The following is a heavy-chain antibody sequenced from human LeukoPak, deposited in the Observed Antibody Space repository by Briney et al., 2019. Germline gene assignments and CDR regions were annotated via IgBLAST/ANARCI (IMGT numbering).Heavy chain of an antibody. CDR2: ISAYNGNT. V-gene: IGHV1-18*01. CDR3: ARDSPPLPVFYGMDV. D-gene: IGHD2-8*01. J-gene: IGHJ6*02. CDR1: GYTFTSYG. Sequence: ASVKVSCKASGYTFTSYGISWVRQAPGQGREWMGWISAYNGNTNYAQKLQGRVTMTTDTSTSTAYMELRSLRSDDTAVYYCARDSPPLPVFYGMDVWGQGTTVTVSS.